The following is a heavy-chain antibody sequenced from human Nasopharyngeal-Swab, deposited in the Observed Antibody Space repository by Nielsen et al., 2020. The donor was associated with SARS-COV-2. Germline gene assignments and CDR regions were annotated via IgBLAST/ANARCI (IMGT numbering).Heavy chain of an antibody. Sequence: GESLKISCAASGFNFRNFAMSWVRQAPGKGLEWVSGIMENGADTYYADSVKGRSTIFRDNSKNTLYLQMNSLSAEDTAVYYCLRDYTVNYYGLSTDYYAPLDSWGQGTLVTVSS. J-gene: IGHJ4*02. CDR1: GFNFRNFA. CDR3: LRDYTVNYYGLSTDYYAPLDS. V-gene: IGHV3-23*01. D-gene: IGHD3-9*01. CDR2: IMENGADT.